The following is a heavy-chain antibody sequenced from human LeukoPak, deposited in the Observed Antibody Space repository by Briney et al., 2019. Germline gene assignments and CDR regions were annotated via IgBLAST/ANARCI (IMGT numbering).Heavy chain of an antibody. V-gene: IGHV4-39*07. Sequence: SETLSLTCTVSGDSINTTEYFWGWIRQSPEKGLEWIASIYYDGRTYYNPSVKSRATISVDTSKNQFSLKLSSVTAADTAVYYCARRARRGSPLAAFDIWGQGTMVTVSS. J-gene: IGHJ3*02. CDR1: GDSINTTEYF. D-gene: IGHD3-10*01. CDR2: IYYDGRT. CDR3: ARRARRGSPLAAFDI.